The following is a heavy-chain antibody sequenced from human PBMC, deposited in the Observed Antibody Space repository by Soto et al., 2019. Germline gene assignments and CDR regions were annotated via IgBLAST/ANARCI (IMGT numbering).Heavy chain of an antibody. CDR2: IYHTGTT. CDR1: GGSLNRTNW. D-gene: IGHD3-9*01. Sequence: SETLSLTCAVSGGSLNRTNWWIWVRQPPGRGLELIGEIYHTGTTHYNVSLRSRVTISIDKSKNLFSLTLISVTAADTAVYYCTALPYFDWAQGFDPWGQGTLVTVS. V-gene: IGHV4-4*02. CDR3: TALPYFDWAQGFDP. J-gene: IGHJ5*02.